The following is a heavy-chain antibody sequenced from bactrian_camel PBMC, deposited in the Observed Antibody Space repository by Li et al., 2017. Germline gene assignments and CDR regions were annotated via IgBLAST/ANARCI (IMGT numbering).Heavy chain of an antibody. J-gene: IGHJ4*01. Sequence: QVQLVESGGGLVQAGGSLRLSCVADSLPRALSSGYISWVRQAPGKGLEWLSVIHRGGTITYYADSVKGRFTISRDDAKKTLDLQLNSLKTEDTAMYYCANQRHLTKTTTGWRDPVYYYWGQGTQVTVS. CDR2: IHRGGTIT. CDR3: ANQRHLTKTTTGWRDPVYYY. V-gene: IGHV3S1*01. CDR1: SLPRALSSGY. D-gene: IGHD5*01.